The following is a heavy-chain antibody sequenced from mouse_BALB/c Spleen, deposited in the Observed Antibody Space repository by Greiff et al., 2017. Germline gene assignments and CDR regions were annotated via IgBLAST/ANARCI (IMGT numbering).Heavy chain of an antibody. CDR2: IDPENGDT. CDR3: NRGYGKSLYAMDY. D-gene: IGHD2-10*02. CDR1: GFNIKDYY. V-gene: IGHV14-4*02. Sequence: EVKLVESGAELVRSGASVKLSCTASGFNIKDYYMHWVKQRPEQGLEWIGWIDPENGDTEYAPKFQGKATMTADTSSNTAYLQLSSLTSEDTAVYYCNRGYGKSLYAMDYWGQGTSVTVSS. J-gene: IGHJ4*01.